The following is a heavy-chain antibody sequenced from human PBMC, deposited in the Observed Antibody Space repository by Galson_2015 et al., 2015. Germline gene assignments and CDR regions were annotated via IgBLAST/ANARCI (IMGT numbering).Heavy chain of an antibody. V-gene: IGHV3-23*01. CDR1: GFTFSSDA. CDR2: IVGSGSSS. Sequence: SLRLSCAASGFTFSSDAMNWVRQAPGRGLEWVSTIVGSGSSSYYADSVKGRFPISRDNSKNTLYLQMNSLRAEDTAIYYCAKGPGGNYRTTDYWGQGTLVTVSS. D-gene: IGHD1-7*01. CDR3: AKGPGGNYRTTDY. J-gene: IGHJ4*02.